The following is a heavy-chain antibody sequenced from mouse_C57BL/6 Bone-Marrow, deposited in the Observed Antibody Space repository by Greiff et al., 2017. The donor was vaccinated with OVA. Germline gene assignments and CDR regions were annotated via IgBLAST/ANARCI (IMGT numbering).Heavy chain of an antibody. V-gene: IGHV1-15*01. CDR3: TRWYGSYWYFDV. CDR1: CYTFTDYE. J-gene: IGHJ1*03. CDR2: IDPETGGT. Sequence: VQLQQSGAELVRPGASVTLSCKASCYTFTDYEMHWVKQTPVHGLEWIGAIDPETGGTAYNQKFKGKAILTADKSSSTAYMELRSLTSEDSAVYYCTRWYGSYWYFDVWGTGTTVTVSS. D-gene: IGHD1-1*01.